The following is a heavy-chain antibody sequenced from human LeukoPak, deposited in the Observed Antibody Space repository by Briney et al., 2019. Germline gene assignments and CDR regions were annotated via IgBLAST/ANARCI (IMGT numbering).Heavy chain of an antibody. CDR1: GGTFSSYT. Sequence: SVKVSCKASGGTFSSYTISWVRQAPGQGLEWMGRILPILGIANYAQKFQGRVTITADKSTSTAYMELSSLRSENTAVYYCAREASSGWYFGYWGQGTLVTVSS. V-gene: IGHV1-69*04. J-gene: IGHJ4*02. D-gene: IGHD6-19*01. CDR3: AREASSGWYFGY. CDR2: ILPILGIA.